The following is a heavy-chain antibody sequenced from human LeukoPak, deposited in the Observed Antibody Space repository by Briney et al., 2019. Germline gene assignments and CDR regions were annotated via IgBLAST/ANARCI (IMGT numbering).Heavy chain of an antibody. D-gene: IGHD3-9*01. J-gene: IGHJ4*02. CDR2: INTDGSST. CDR3: ARAELRYFDWLSLYY. CDR1: GFTFSSYW. Sequence: PGGSLRLSCAASGFTFSSYWMHWVRQAPGKGLVWVSRINTDGSSTSYADSVKGRFTISRDNAKNTLYLQMNSLRAEDTAVYYCARAELRYFDWLSLYYWGQGTLVTVSS. V-gene: IGHV3-74*01.